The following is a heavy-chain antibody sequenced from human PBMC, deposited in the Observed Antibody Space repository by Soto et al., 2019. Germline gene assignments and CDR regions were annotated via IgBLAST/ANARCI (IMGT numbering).Heavy chain of an antibody. CDR1: GDSISITSYY. J-gene: IGHJ4*02. V-gene: IGHV4-39*01. Sequence: SETLSLTCTVSGDSISITSYYWGWVRQPPGKGLEWIGIIHYSGSTHYNPSLQSRVTISGDASKKQFSLKLRSVSAADTAVYYCASTKDETLYFDYWGQGTLVTVSS. CDR2: IHYSGST. CDR3: ASTKDETLYFDY. D-gene: IGHD2-15*01.